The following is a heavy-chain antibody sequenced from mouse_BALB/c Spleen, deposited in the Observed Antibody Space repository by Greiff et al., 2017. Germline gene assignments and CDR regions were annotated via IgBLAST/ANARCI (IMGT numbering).Heavy chain of an antibody. Sequence: VKLMESGPGLVAPSQSLSITCTVSGFSLTSYGVHWVRQPPGKGLEWLGVIWAGGSTNYNSALMSRLSISKDNSKSQVFLKMNSLQTDDTAMYYCAREDSSGYPFAYWGQGTLVTVSA. V-gene: IGHV2-9*02. CDR1: GFSLTSYG. J-gene: IGHJ3*01. D-gene: IGHD3-2*01. CDR2: IWAGGST. CDR3: AREDSSGYPFAY.